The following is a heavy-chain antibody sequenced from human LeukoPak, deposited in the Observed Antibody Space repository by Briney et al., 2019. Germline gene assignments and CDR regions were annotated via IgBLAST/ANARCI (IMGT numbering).Heavy chain of an antibody. V-gene: IGHV3-23*01. J-gene: IGHJ3*02. Sequence: GGSLRLSCAASGFTFSSYAMSWVRQAPGKGLEWVSAISRSGGSTYYADSVKGRFTISRDNSKNTLYLQMNSLRAADTAVYYCAKVKIVVLKADAFDIWGQGTMVTVYS. CDR2: ISRSGGST. D-gene: IGHD3-22*01. CDR3: AKVKIVVLKADAFDI. CDR1: GFTFSSYA.